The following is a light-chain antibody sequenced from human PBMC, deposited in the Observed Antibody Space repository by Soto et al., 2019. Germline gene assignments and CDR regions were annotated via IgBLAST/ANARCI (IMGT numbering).Light chain of an antibody. CDR2: DVI. Sequence: QSALTQPGSVSGSPGQSVTLSCTGTNTDVGGHNYVSWFRQHPGKAPKLIISDVIKRPAGVPDRFSGSKSGNTASLTISGLQAEDEADYYCCSYAGSYTLFGGGTKLTVL. V-gene: IGLV2-11*01. J-gene: IGLJ2*01. CDR3: CSYAGSYTL. CDR1: NTDVGGHNY.